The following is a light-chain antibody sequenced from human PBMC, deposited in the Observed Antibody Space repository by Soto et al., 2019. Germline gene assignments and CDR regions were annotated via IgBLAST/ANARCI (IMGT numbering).Light chain of an antibody. CDR2: GAS. CDR1: QSVSSSY. CDR3: QQNNRWPHIT. Sequence: ESVLTQSRGALSLSPAEGATLSCRARQSVSSSYLAWYQQKPGQAPRLLIYGASSRATGIPARFSGSGSGTDFTLTISDVQPEDFAVYFCQQNNRWPHITFGQGTRLEIK. V-gene: IGKV3-20*01. J-gene: IGKJ5*01.